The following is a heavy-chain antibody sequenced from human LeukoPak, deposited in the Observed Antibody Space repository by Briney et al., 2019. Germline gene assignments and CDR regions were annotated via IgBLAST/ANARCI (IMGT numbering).Heavy chain of an antibody. CDR2: IYYSGST. J-gene: IGHJ4*02. V-gene: IGHV4-39*01. Sequence: SETLSLTCTVSGGSISTSSYYWAWIRQPPGKGLEWIGSIYYSGSTYYNPSLKSRVTISVDTSKNQFSLKLSSVTAADTAVYYYARHIEWLFVHFDYWGQGTLVTVSS. CDR1: GGSISTSSYY. CDR3: ARHIEWLFVHFDY. D-gene: IGHD3-3*01.